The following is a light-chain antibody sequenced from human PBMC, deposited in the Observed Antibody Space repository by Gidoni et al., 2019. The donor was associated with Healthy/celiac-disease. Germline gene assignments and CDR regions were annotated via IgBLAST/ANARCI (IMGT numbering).Light chain of an antibody. CDR2: DDS. J-gene: IGLJ2*01. V-gene: IGLV3-21*02. CDR3: QVWDSSSDHVV. CDR1: NIGSKS. Sequence: YVLPQPPSLSVAPGQTARIPCGGNNIGSKSVHWYQQKPGQAPVLVVYDDSDRPSGIPERFSGANSGNTATLTISRVEAGDEADYYCQVWDSSSDHVVFGGGTKLTVL.